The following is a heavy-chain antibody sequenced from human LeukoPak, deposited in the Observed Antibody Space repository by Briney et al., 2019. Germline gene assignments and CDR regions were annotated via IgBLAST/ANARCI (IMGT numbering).Heavy chain of an antibody. CDR3: TNYGFGESDYYYYGMDV. V-gene: IGHV3-30*18. CDR1: GLTFSSYG. Sequence: PGGSLRLSCAASGLTFSSYGMHWVRQAPGKGLERVAVISYDRSNKYYADSVKGRFTISRDNSKNTLYLQMNSLRAEDTAVYYCTNYGFGESDYYYYGMDVWGKGTTVTVSS. J-gene: IGHJ6*04. CDR2: ISYDRSNK. D-gene: IGHD3-10*01.